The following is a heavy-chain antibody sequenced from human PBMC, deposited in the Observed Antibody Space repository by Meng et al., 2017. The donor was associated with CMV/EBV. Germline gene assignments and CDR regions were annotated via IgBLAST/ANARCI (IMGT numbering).Heavy chain of an antibody. Sequence: GSLRLSCTVSGGSISSYYWSWIRQPPGKGLEWIGYIYYSGSTNYNPSLKSRVTISVDTSKNQFSLKLSSVTAADTAVYYCASKGYCSGGSCYSTYYYGMDGGGQG. CDR1: GGSISSYY. V-gene: IGHV4-59*01. CDR2: IYYSGST. J-gene: IGHJ6*02. CDR3: ASKGYCSGGSCYSTYYYGMDG. D-gene: IGHD2-15*01.